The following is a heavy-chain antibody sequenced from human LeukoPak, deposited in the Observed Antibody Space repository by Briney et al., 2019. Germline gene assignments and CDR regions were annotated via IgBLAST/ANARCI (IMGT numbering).Heavy chain of an antibody. CDR2: IYHSGST. V-gene: IGHV4-30-2*01. CDR1: GGSISSGGYY. CDR3: ARGGPAAILAVVDY. D-gene: IGHD2-2*02. J-gene: IGHJ4*02. Sequence: PSETLSLTCTVSGGSISSGGYYWSWIRQPPGKGLEWIGYIYHSGSTYYNPSLKSRVTISVDRSKNQFSLKLSSVTAADTAVYYCARGGPAAILAVVDYWGQGTLVTVSS.